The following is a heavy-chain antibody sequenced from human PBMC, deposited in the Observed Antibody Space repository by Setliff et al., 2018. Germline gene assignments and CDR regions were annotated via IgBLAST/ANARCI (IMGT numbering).Heavy chain of an antibody. CDR2: INHSGST. Sequence: ASETLSLTCAVYGGSFSGYYWSWIRQPPGKGLEWIGEINHSGSTNYNPSLKSRVTISVDTSKNQFSLKLSSVTAADTAVYYCARLDNFWSGPIDYWGQGTLVTVSS. D-gene: IGHD3-3*01. J-gene: IGHJ4*02. V-gene: IGHV4-34*01. CDR3: ARLDNFWSGPIDY. CDR1: GGSFSGYY.